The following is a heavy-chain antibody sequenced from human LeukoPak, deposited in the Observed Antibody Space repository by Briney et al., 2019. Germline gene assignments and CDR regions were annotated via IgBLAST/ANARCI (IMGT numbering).Heavy chain of an antibody. Sequence: SETLSLTCTVSGGSISSSSYYWGWIRQPPGKGLEWIGSIYYSGSTYYNPSLKSRVTISVDTSKNQFSLKLSSVTAADTAVYYCARLLDYDFWSGYYRPYGMDVWGQGTTVTVSS. V-gene: IGHV4-39*07. CDR2: IYYSGST. D-gene: IGHD3-3*01. CDR3: ARLLDYDFWSGYYRPYGMDV. CDR1: GGSISSSSYY. J-gene: IGHJ6*02.